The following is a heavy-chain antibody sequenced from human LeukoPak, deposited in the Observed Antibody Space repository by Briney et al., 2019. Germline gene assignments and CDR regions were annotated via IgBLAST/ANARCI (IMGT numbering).Heavy chain of an antibody. D-gene: IGHD3-10*01. CDR2: IIPIYGIA. CDR1: GGTFSSYA. V-gene: IGHV1-69*04. CDR3: ATSGPDYYGSGSQGGYYFDY. Sequence: SVKVSCKASGGTFSSYAISWVRQAPGQGLEWMGRIIPIYGIANYAQKFQGRVTITADKSTSTAYMELSSLRSEDTDVYYCATSGPDYYGSGSQGGYYFDYWGQGTLVTVSS. J-gene: IGHJ4*02.